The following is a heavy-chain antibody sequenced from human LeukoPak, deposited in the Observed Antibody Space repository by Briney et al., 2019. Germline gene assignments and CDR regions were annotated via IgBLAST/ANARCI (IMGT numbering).Heavy chain of an antibody. Sequence: SETLSLTCTVSGGSVSSSNHYWAWIRQPPGKGLEWIGSIYYSGSTYYNPSLKSRVTISIDTSKNQFSLKVSSVTAADTAVYSCARIYCSDGPCCFDHWGQGALVTVSS. CDR2: IYYSGST. D-gene: IGHD2-15*01. J-gene: IGHJ4*02. CDR3: ARIYCSDGPCCFDH. V-gene: IGHV4-39*01. CDR1: GGSVSSSNHY.